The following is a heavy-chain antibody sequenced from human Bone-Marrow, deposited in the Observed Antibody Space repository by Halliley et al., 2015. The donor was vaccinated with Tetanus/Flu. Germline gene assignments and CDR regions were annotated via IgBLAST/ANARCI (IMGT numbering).Heavy chain of an antibody. Sequence: GYFYHRGTPSSPPPLKSRVPISADRSKNQFSLKGNSVTAADTAVYFCARGGAITSSPGAMDVWGQGTTVTVSS. CDR2: FYHRGTP. CDR3: ARGGAITSSPGAMDV. D-gene: IGHD1-20*01. J-gene: IGHJ6*02. V-gene: IGHV4-30-2*01.